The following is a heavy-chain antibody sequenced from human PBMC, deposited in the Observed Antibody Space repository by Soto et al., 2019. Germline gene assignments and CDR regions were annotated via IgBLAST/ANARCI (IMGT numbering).Heavy chain of an antibody. V-gene: IGHV5-51*01. CDR1: GYSFTSYW. CDR3: ARKSGGYSYGYDLYYYGMDV. D-gene: IGHD5-18*01. Sequence: GESLKISCKGSGYSFTSYWIGWVRQMPGKGLEWMGIIYPGDSDTRYSPSFQGQVTISADKSISTAYLQWSSLKASDTAMYYCARKSGGYSYGYDLYYYGMDVWGQGTTVTVSS. CDR2: IYPGDSDT. J-gene: IGHJ6*02.